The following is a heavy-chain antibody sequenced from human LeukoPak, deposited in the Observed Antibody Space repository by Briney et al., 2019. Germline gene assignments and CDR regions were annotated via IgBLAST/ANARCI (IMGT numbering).Heavy chain of an antibody. CDR2: IGSDSAT. CDR3: AKCMSSTGVCSNFDY. D-gene: IGHD2-21*02. CDR1: GFTFFNYA. J-gene: IGHJ4*02. V-gene: IGHV3-23*01. Sequence: PGGSLRLSCEASGFTFFNYAMSWVRQAPGKGLHWVSGIGSDSATSYTDSVKGRFTISRDNSKNTVYLHIDSLGAEDTAVYYCAKCMSSTGVCSNFDYWGQGILVAVST.